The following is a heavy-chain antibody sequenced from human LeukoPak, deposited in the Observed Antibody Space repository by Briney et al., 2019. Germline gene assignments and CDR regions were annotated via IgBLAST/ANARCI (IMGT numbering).Heavy chain of an antibody. CDR1: GYTFTSYD. D-gene: IGHD5-24*01. J-gene: IGHJ4*02. Sequence: ASVKVSCKASGYTFTSYDINWVRQATGQGLEWMGWMNPNSGNTGYAQKFPGRVTMTRNTSISTAYMELSSLRSEDTAVYYCARKSSRDGYSLGYWGQGTLVTVSS. CDR2: MNPNSGNT. CDR3: ARKSSRDGYSLGY. V-gene: IGHV1-8*01.